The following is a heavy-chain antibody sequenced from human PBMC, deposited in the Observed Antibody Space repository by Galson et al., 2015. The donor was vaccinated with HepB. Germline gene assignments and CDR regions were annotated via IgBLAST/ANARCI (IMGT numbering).Heavy chain of an antibody. V-gene: IGHV3-23*01. CDR3: AKDRRRYYDFWSGSSNKNYYMDV. J-gene: IGHJ6*03. Sequence: SLRLSCAASGFTVSSNYMSWVRQAPGKGLEWVSAISGSGGSTYYADSVKGRFTISRDNSKNTLYLQVNSLRAEDTAVYYCAKDRRRYYDFWSGSSNKNYYMDVWGKGTTVTVSS. CDR1: GFTVSSNY. CDR2: ISGSGGST. D-gene: IGHD3-3*01.